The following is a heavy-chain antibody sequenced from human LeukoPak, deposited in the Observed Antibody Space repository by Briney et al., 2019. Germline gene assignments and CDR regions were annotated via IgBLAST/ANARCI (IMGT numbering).Heavy chain of an antibody. Sequence: SETLSLTCTVSGGSISSGDYYWSWIRQPPRKGLEWIGYIYYSGSTYYNPSLKSRVTISVDTSKNQFSLKLSSVTAADTAVYYCARVPDWAYYYDSSGSPSWGQGTLVTVSS. D-gene: IGHD3-22*01. J-gene: IGHJ5*02. CDR1: GGSISSGDYY. CDR3: ARVPDWAYYYDSSGSPS. V-gene: IGHV4-30-4*01. CDR2: IYYSGST.